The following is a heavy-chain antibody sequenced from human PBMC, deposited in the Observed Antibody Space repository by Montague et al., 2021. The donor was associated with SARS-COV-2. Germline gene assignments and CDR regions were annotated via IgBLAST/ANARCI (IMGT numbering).Heavy chain of an antibody. Sequence: SLRLSCAASGFTFSNYAMSWVRLAPGKGLEWVSIISDSGGITYYADSVXGRFTISRDNSKNTLYLQMNSLRAEDTAVYYCAKKVVGPTNNWFDPWGQGTLVTVSS. CDR2: ISDSGGIT. J-gene: IGHJ5*02. CDR3: AKKVVGPTNNWFDP. D-gene: IGHD1-14*01. V-gene: IGHV3-23*01. CDR1: GFTFSNYA.